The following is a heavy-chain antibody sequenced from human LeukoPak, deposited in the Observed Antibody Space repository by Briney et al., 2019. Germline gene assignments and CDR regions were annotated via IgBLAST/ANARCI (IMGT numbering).Heavy chain of an antibody. V-gene: IGHV1-69*04. CDR3: ARTVTYYYDSSGYPPSIFDY. CDR1: GGTFISYA. D-gene: IGHD3-22*01. CDR2: IIPILGIA. J-gene: IGHJ4*02. Sequence: ASVKVSCKASGGTFISYAISWVRQAPGQGLEWMGRIIPILGIANYAQKFQGRVTITADKSTSTAYMELSSLRSEDTAVYYCARTVTYYYDSSGYPPSIFDYWGQGTLVTVSS.